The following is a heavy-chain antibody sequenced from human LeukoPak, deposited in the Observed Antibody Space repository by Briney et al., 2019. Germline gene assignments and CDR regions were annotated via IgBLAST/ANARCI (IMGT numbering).Heavy chain of an antibody. CDR1: GGSISSSTYY. D-gene: IGHD6-13*01. V-gene: IGHV4-39*01. J-gene: IGHJ4*02. CDR3: VSPGSSRWSTIDY. CDR2: IYYSGNS. Sequence: PSETLSLTCSVSGGSISSSTYYWVWVRQPPGKGLEWIGSIYYSGNSYYNPSLKSRVTVSIDTSKNQFSLKLSSVTAADTAVYYCVSPGSSRWSTIDYWGQGTLVTVSS.